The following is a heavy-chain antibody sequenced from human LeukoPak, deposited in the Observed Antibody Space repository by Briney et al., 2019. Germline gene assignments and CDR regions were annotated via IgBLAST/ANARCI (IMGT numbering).Heavy chain of an antibody. CDR2: IKQDGSEK. Sequence: GGSLRLSCAASGFTFSSYWMSWVRQAPGKGLEWVANIKQDGSEKYYVDSVKGRFTISRDNAKNSLYLQMNSLRAEDTAVYHCARVRSYYDILTGSEDFDYWGQGTLVTVSS. J-gene: IGHJ4*02. D-gene: IGHD3-9*01. V-gene: IGHV3-7*01. CDR3: ARVRSYYDILTGSEDFDY. CDR1: GFTFSSYW.